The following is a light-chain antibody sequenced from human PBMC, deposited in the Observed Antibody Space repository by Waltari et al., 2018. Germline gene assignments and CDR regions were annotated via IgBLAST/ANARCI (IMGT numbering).Light chain of an antibody. J-gene: IGKJ4*01. Sequence: DIQMTQFPFSLSASVGDRVTITCQASHNIDDHLNWFQQKPGKAPKLLIYDASVLEAGVPSRFSGGGSGTHFTFTITNLQPDDFGTYYCQQYENLPLTFGGGTKVDI. CDR1: HNIDDH. CDR2: DAS. CDR3: QQYENLPLT. V-gene: IGKV1-33*01.